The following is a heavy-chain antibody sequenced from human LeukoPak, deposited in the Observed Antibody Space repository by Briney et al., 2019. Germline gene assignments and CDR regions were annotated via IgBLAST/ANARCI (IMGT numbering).Heavy chain of an antibody. V-gene: IGHV3-30-3*01. D-gene: IGHD5-18*01. CDR3: AKDSGLDCRYGLFDY. CDR1: GFTFSYYA. Sequence: PGGSLRLSCAAPGFTFSYYAMHWVRQAPGKGLEWVAIMSSDGNNRYYADSVKGRFTISRDNSNNTLYLQMNSLRPEDTAVYYCAKDSGLDCRYGLFDYWGQGTLVTVSS. CDR2: MSSDGNNR. J-gene: IGHJ4*02.